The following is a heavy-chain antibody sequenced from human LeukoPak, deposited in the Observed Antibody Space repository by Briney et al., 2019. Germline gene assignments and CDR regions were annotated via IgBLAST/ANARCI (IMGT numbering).Heavy chain of an antibody. CDR2: INHSGST. D-gene: IGHD4-11*01. V-gene: IGHV4-34*01. J-gene: IGHJ6*03. CDR1: GGSFSGYY. Sequence: SETLSLTCAVYGGSFSGYYWSWIRQPPGKGLEWIGEINHSGSTNYNPSLKSRVTISVDTSKNQFSLKLSSVTAADTAVYYCARALGYSKYYYYYMDVWGKGTTVTISS. CDR3: ARALGYSKYYYYYMDV.